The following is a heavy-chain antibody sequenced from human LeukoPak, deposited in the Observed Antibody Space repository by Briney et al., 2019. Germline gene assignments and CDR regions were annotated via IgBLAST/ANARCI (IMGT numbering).Heavy chain of an antibody. CDR3: ASGLGGNCSGGSCYSRYYYYYYMDV. D-gene: IGHD2-15*01. Sequence: SETLSLTCTVSGGSISSSSYYWGWIRQPPGKGLEWIGSIYYSGSTYYNPSLKSRVTISVDTSKNQFSLKLSSVTAADTAVYYCASGLGGNCSGGSCYSRYYYYYYMDVWGKGTTVTVSS. CDR2: IYYSGST. CDR1: GGSISSSSYY. J-gene: IGHJ6*03. V-gene: IGHV4-39*07.